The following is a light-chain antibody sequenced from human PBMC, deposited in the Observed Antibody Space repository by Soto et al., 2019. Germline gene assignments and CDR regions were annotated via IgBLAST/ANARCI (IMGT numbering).Light chain of an antibody. CDR1: QSVTNSF. V-gene: IGKV3-20*01. J-gene: IGKJ1*01. CDR2: GAS. CDR3: EPYFSAPWA. Sequence: RPAGKVCLSRGARSPLTRRSSQSVTNSFLAWYQQKPGQAPRLLIYGASRRATGIPDRFSGSGSATDFTLLLTRLARGTVPVYYGEPYFSAPWAFRLGTKVDIK.